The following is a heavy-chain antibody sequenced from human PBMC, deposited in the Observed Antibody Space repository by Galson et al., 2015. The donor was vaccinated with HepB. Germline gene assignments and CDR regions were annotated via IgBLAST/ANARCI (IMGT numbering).Heavy chain of an antibody. CDR2: IWYDGSNK. CDR3: AKDQDIVGATTQGWIDY. Sequence: SLRLSCAASGFTFSSYGMHWVRQAPGKGLEWVAFIWYDGSNKYYADSVKGRFTISRDNSKNTLYLQMNSLRAEDTAVYYCAKDQDIVGATTQGWIDYWGQGTLVTVSS. V-gene: IGHV3-30*02. CDR1: GFTFSSYG. J-gene: IGHJ4*02. D-gene: IGHD1-26*01.